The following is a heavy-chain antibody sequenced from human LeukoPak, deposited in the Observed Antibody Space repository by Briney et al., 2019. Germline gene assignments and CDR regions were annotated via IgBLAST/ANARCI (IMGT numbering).Heavy chain of an antibody. CDR1: GFTFTNYY. CDR2: IIPIFGTA. D-gene: IGHD3-10*01. CDR3: ASRPPRNYYGSGSFWYFDL. J-gene: IGHJ2*01. Sequence: SVKVPCKASGFTFTNYYMHWVRQAPGQGLEWMGGIIPIFGTANYAQKFQGRVTITADESTSTAYMELSSLRSEDTAVYYCASRPPRNYYGSGSFWYFDLWGRGTLVTVSS. V-gene: IGHV1-69*13.